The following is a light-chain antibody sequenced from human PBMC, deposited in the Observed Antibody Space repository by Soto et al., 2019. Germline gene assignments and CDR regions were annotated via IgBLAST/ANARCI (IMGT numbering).Light chain of an antibody. V-gene: IGLV8-61*01. Sequence: VVTQEPSFSVSPGGTVTLTCGLTSGSVSTSYYPSWYQQTPGQAPRTLIYNTNTRSSGVPDRFSGSILGNKAALTITGAQADDESDYYCMLHVGSGISVFGGGTKLTVL. CDR2: NTN. CDR1: SGSVSTSYY. CDR3: MLHVGSGISV. J-gene: IGLJ2*01.